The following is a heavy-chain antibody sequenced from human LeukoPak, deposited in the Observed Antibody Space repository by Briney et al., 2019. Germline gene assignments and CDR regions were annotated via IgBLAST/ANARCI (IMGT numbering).Heavy chain of an antibody. CDR2: ISYDGSNK. D-gene: IGHD6-19*01. CDR3: ARDLAVAGTKRDY. CDR1: GFTFSSYA. V-gene: IGHV3-30-3*01. J-gene: IGHJ4*02. Sequence: GGSLRLSCAASGFTFSSYAMHWVRQAPGKGLEWVAVISYDGSNKYYADSVKGRFTISRDNSKNTLYLQMNSLRAEDTAVYYCARDLAVAGTKRDYWGQGTLVTVSS.